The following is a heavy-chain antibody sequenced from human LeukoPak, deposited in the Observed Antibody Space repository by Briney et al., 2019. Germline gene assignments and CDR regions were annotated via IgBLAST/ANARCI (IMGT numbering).Heavy chain of an antibody. Sequence: SETLSLTCAVPGDSFSTYYWTWIRQPAGKGLEWIGRIYTSGSTNYNPSLKSRVTMSIDTSKKQFSLKLTSVTAADTAVYYCARDLGYDSSGYHYWGQGTLVTVSS. CDR2: IYTSGST. D-gene: IGHD3-22*01. CDR1: GDSFSTYY. CDR3: ARDLGYDSSGYHY. V-gene: IGHV4-4*07. J-gene: IGHJ4*02.